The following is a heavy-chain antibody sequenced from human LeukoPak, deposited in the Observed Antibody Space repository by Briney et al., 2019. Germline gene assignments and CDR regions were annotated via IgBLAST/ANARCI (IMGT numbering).Heavy chain of an antibody. Sequence: GGSLRLSCAASGFSVSSNYMSWVRQAPGKGLEWVSVIYIGDSTYYADSVKGRFAVSRDNSKNTLYLQVNSLRAEDTAVYYCARDGPYDTSGYSFDYWGQGTLVTVSS. CDR1: GFSVSSNY. D-gene: IGHD3-22*01. CDR2: IYIGDST. J-gene: IGHJ4*02. V-gene: IGHV3-53*01. CDR3: ARDGPYDTSGYSFDY.